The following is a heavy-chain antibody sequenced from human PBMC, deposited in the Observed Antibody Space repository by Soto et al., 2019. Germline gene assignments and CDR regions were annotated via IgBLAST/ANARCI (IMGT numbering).Heavy chain of an antibody. V-gene: IGHV4-59*08. CDR2: IYYSGST. CDR3: ARHTHTFGGVIEPKNNYYYYYMDV. D-gene: IGHD3-16*02. Sequence: SETLSLTCTVSGGSISSYYWSWIRQPPGKGLEWIGYIYYSGSTNYNPSLKSRVTISVDTSKNQFSLKLSSVTAADTAVYYCARHTHTFGGVIEPKNNYYYYYMDVWGKGTTVTVSS. J-gene: IGHJ6*03. CDR1: GGSISSYY.